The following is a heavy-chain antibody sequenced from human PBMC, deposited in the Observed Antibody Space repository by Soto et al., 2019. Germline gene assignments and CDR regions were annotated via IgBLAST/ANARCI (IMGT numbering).Heavy chain of an antibody. CDR1: GYTFTGYY. J-gene: IGHJ5*02. V-gene: IGHV1-2*02. CDR3: ARKGLTDYDILTGSSDWFDP. CDR2: INPNSGGT. Sequence: ASVKVSCKASGYTFTGYYMHWLRQAPGQGLEWMGWINPNSGGTNYAQKFQGRVTMTRDTSISTAYMELSRLRSDDTAVYYCARKGLTDYDILTGSSDWFDPWGQGTLVTVSS. D-gene: IGHD3-9*01.